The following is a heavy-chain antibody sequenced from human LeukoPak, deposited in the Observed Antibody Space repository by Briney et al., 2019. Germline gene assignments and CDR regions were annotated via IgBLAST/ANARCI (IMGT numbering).Heavy chain of an antibody. D-gene: IGHD3-3*01. CDR3: ARDRFGVVINTLSVYYYYGMDV. CDR2: IYYSGST. Sequence: SQTLSLTCTVSGGSISSGGYYWSWIRQHPGKGLEWIGYIYYSGSTYYNPSLKSRVTISVDTSKNQFSLKLSSVTAADTAVYYCARDRFGVVINTLSVYYYYGMDVWGQGTTVTVSS. J-gene: IGHJ6*02. CDR1: GGSISSGGYY. V-gene: IGHV4-31*03.